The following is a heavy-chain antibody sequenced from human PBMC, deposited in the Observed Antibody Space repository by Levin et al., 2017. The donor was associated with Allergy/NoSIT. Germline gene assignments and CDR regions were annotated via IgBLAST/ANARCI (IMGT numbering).Heavy chain of an antibody. CDR3: ARDSQLGL. J-gene: IGHJ4*02. CDR2: ISPYNGNT. Sequence: PGESLKISCKASGYTFSNYGISWVRQAPGQGLEWMGWISPYNGNTNYAQNLQDRVTVTTDTSTSTAYMELKSLSSDDTAIYYCARDSQLGLWGQGTLVTVSS. V-gene: IGHV1-18*01. CDR1: GYTFSNYG. D-gene: IGHD1-1*01.